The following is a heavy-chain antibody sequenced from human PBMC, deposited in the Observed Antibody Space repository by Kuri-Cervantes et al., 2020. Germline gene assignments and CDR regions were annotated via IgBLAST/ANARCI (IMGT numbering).Heavy chain of an antibody. CDR2: MNPNSGNT. CDR3: ARADRWLQLVYYYGMDV. J-gene: IGHJ6*02. CDR1: GYTFTSYD. D-gene: IGHD5-24*01. Sequence: ASVKVSCKASGYTFTSYDINWVRQATGQGLEWMGWMNPNSGNTGYAQKFQGRVTMTRNTSISTAYMELSSLRSEDTAVYYCARADRWLQLVYYYGMDVWGQGITVTVSS. V-gene: IGHV1-8*01.